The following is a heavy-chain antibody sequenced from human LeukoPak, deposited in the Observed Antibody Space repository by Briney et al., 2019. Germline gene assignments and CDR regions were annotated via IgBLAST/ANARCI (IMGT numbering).Heavy chain of an antibody. CDR3: ARGQAMGYYFDY. V-gene: IGHV4-34*01. CDR1: GGSFSGYY. D-gene: IGHD5-18*01. J-gene: IGHJ4*02. Sequence: SETLPLTCAVYGGSFSGYYWSWIRQPPGKGLEWIGEINHSGSTNYNPSLKSRVTISVDTSKNQFSLKLSSVTAADTAVYYCARGQAMGYYFDYWGQGTLVTVSS. CDR2: INHSGST.